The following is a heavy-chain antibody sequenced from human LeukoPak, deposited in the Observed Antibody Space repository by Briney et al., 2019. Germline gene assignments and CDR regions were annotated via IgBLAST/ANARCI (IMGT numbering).Heavy chain of an antibody. D-gene: IGHD5-12*01. CDR1: GFTFSNAW. J-gene: IGHJ4*02. CDR3: TTTYLVASTRNFGDY. Sequence: GGSLRLSCAASGFTFSNAWLSWVRQAPGKGLEWVGRIKSQALGGTTDYAAPVKGRFTISRDDSKNMVDLQMTSLKAEDTAMYYCTTTYLVASTRNFGDYWGQGTLVIVSS. CDR2: IKSQALGGTT. V-gene: IGHV3-15*01.